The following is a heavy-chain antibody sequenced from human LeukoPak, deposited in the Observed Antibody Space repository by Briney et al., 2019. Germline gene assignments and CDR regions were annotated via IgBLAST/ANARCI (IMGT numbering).Heavy chain of an antibody. Sequence: SETLSLTCAVYGGSFSGYYWSWIRQPPGKGLEWIGEINHSGSTNYNPSLKSRVTISVDTSKNQFSLKLSSVTAADTAAYYCARRFMEYYYDSSGYHPWGQGTLVTVSS. CDR3: ARRFMEYYYDSSGYHP. CDR2: INHSGST. V-gene: IGHV4-34*01. J-gene: IGHJ5*02. D-gene: IGHD3-22*01. CDR1: GGSFSGYY.